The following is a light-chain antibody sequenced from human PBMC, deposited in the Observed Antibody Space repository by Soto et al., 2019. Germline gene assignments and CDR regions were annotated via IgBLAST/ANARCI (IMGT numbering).Light chain of an antibody. CDR3: CSYAGSSTLL. Sequence: QSALTQPASVSGSPGQSITISCTGTSSDVGSYNLVSWYQQHPGKAPKLMIYEGSKRPSGVSNRFSASKSGNTASLTISGLQADDEADYYCCSYAGSSTLLFGGGTKLTVL. J-gene: IGLJ3*02. V-gene: IGLV2-23*01. CDR2: EGS. CDR1: SSDVGSYNL.